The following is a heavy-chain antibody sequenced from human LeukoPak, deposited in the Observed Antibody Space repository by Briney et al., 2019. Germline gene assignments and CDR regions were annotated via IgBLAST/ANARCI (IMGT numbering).Heavy chain of an antibody. CDR3: ARASRYCTNGVCYNWFDP. J-gene: IGHJ5*02. CDR2: INPNSGGT. Sequence: ASVKVFCKASGYTFTGYYMHWVRQAPGQGLEWMGWINPNSGGTNYAQKFQGRVTMTRDTSISTAYMELSRLRSDDTAVYYCARASRYCTNGVCYNWFDPWGQGTLVTVSS. CDR1: GYTFTGYY. D-gene: IGHD2-8*01. V-gene: IGHV1-2*02.